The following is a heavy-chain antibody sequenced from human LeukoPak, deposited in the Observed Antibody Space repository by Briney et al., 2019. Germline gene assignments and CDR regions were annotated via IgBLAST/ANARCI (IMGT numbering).Heavy chain of an antibody. CDR1: GFTFSSYS. J-gene: IGHJ6*03. Sequence: PGGSLRLSCAASGFTFSSYSMNWVRQAPGKGLEWVSSISSSSSYIYYADSVKGRFTISRDNAKNSLYLQMNSLRAEDTAVYYCASNYYGSGAFFLYYYMDVWGKGTTVTVSS. CDR3: ASNYYGSGAFFLYYYMDV. CDR2: ISSSSSYI. D-gene: IGHD3-10*01. V-gene: IGHV3-21*01.